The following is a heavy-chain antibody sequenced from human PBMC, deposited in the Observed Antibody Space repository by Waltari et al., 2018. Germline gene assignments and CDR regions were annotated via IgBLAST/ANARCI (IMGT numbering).Heavy chain of an antibody. V-gene: IGHV3-73*01. CDR1: GFTFSGSA. CDR3: TRLNAYGMDV. D-gene: IGHD2-8*01. J-gene: IGHJ6*02. CDR2: IRNKANNYAT. Sequence: EVQLVESGGGFVQPGGSLQLSCAASGFTFSGSAMHWVRQASGKGLEGVGSIRNKANNYATADAASVKGRFTISRDDSKNTAYLQMNSLKTEDTAVYYCTRLNAYGMDVWGQGTTVTVSS.